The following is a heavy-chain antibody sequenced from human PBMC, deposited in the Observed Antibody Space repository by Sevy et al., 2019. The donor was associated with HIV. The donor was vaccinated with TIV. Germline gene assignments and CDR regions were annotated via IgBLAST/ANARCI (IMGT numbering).Heavy chain of an antibody. CDR2: ISYDGSNK. Sequence: GSLRLSCAASGFTFSSYGMHWVRQAPGKGLEWVAVISYDGSNKYYADSVKGRFTISRDNSKNTLYLQMNSLRAEDTAVYYCAKGPRGQWLVPDYWGQGTLVTVSS. CDR3: AKGPRGQWLVPDY. D-gene: IGHD6-19*01. CDR1: GFTFSSYG. J-gene: IGHJ4*02. V-gene: IGHV3-30*18.